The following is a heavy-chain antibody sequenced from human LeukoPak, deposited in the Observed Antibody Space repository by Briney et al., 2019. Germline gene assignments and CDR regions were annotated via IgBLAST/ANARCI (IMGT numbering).Heavy chain of an antibody. Sequence: GGSLRLSCAASGVSFSGRWMHWVRQAPGKGLLWVSRISRDGSSAHYADSVRGRFTISRDNAKSTLYLQMNSLRVEDTAVYYCGGSSSYNWFDPWGQGTLVTVSS. V-gene: IGHV3-74*01. CDR2: ISRDGSSA. CDR1: GVSFSGRW. D-gene: IGHD1-26*01. CDR3: GGSSSYNWFDP. J-gene: IGHJ5*02.